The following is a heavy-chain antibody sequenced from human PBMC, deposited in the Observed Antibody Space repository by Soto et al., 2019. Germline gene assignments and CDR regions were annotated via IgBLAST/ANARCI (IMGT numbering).Heavy chain of an antibody. CDR2: ISAYNGNT. CDR1: GYTFTSYG. D-gene: IGHD3-22*01. CDR3: ARDFDSSGYALDSFDY. Sequence: SVKGSCKGSGYTFTSYGISWGRQAPVQGLEWTGWISAYNGNTNYAQKLQGRVTMTTDTSTSTAYMELRSLRSDDTAVYYCARDFDSSGYALDSFDYWGQGTLVTVSS. J-gene: IGHJ4*02. V-gene: IGHV1-18*04.